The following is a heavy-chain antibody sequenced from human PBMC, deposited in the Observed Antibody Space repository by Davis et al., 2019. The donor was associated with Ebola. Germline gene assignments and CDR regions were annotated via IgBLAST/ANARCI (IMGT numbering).Heavy chain of an antibody. J-gene: IGHJ2*01. Sequence: GESLKISCAASGFTFSSYWMSWVRQAPGKGLEWVANIKQDGSVKHYVDSVKGRFTISRDNAKNSLYLQMNSLRAGDTAVYYCARVRVAKRYWYFDLWGRGTLVTVSS. CDR3: ARVRVAKRYWYFDL. V-gene: IGHV3-7*01. CDR1: GFTFSSYW. CDR2: IKQDGSVK. D-gene: IGHD2-15*01.